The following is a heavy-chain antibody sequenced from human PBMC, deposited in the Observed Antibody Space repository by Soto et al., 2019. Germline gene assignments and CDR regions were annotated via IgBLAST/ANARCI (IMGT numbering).Heavy chain of an antibody. CDR2: IVVGSGNT. CDR3: AADRGTVGASY. D-gene: IGHD1-26*01. V-gene: IGHV1-58*01. Sequence: VKVSCKASGFTFTSSAVQWVRQARGQRLEWIGWIVVGSGNTNYAQKFQERVTITRDMSTSTAYMELSSLRSEGTAVYYCAADRGTVGASYWGQGTLVTVSS. CDR1: GFTFTSSA. J-gene: IGHJ4*02.